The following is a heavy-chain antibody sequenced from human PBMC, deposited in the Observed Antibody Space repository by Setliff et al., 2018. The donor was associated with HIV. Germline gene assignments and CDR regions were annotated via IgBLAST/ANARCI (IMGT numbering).Heavy chain of an antibody. V-gene: IGHV3-33*03. Sequence: GGSLRLSCAASGFSFSSYGMHWVRQAPGKGLEWVAVIWYDGSSTSQADSVKGRFTISRDNAKNSLYLQMNSLRVEDTAVYYCARTSTTTGTTLNWFDPWGQGTLVTVSS. CDR1: GFSFSSYG. CDR2: IWYDGSST. CDR3: ARTSTTTGTTLNWFDP. J-gene: IGHJ5*02. D-gene: IGHD1-1*01.